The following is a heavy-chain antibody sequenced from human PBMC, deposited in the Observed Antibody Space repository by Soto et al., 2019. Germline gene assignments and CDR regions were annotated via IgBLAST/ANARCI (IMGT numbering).Heavy chain of an antibody. Sequence: GESLKISCKGSGYSFTSYWIGWVRQMPGKGLEWMGIIYPGDSDTRYSPSFQSQVTISADKSISTAYLQWSSLKASDTAMYYCARQDIVVVPAAIGNYYYYYGMDVWGQGTTVTVSS. D-gene: IGHD2-2*01. V-gene: IGHV5-51*01. CDR1: GYSFTSYW. J-gene: IGHJ6*02. CDR3: ARQDIVVVPAAIGNYYYYYGMDV. CDR2: IYPGDSDT.